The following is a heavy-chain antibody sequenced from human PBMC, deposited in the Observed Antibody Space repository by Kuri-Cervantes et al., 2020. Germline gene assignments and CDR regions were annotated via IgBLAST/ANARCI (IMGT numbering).Heavy chain of an antibody. V-gene: IGHV1-46*01. CDR1: GYTFTSYY. D-gene: IGHD2-2*01. CDR2: INPSGGST. Sequence: ASVKVSCKASGYTFTSYYMHWVRQAPGQGLEWMGIINPSGGSTSYAQKFQGRVTMTRDTSTSTVYMELSSLRSDDTAVYYCARDRCSSTSCYYYYYGMDVWGQGTTVTVSS. J-gene: IGHJ6*02. CDR3: ARDRCSSTSCYYYYYGMDV.